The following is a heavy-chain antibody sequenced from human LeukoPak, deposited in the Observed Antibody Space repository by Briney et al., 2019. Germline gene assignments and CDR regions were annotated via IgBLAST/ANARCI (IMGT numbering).Heavy chain of an antibody. CDR3: ASRPGIAVAGFDY. CDR1: GYTFISYA. V-gene: IGHV1-3*01. D-gene: IGHD6-19*01. CDR2: INAGNGNT. J-gene: IGHJ4*02. Sequence: GASVKVSCKASGYTFISYAMNWVRQAPGQRLEWMGWINAGNGNTKYSQKFQGRVTITSDTSASTAYMELSSLISEDTAVYYCASRPGIAVAGFDYWGQGTLVTVSS.